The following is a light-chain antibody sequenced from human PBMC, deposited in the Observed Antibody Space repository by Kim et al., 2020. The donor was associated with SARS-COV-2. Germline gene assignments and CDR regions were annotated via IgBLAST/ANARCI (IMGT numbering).Light chain of an antibody. CDR2: EVN. CDR3: SSYAGRQNLV. J-gene: IGLJ2*01. CDR1: SSDVGGYNF. Sequence: GQSVTSSCTGTSSDVGGYNFVAWYQQHPGKAPNVMIYEVNKRPSGVPDRFSGSKSGNTASLTVSGLQAEDEADYYCSSYAGRQNLVFGGGTQLTVL. V-gene: IGLV2-8*01.